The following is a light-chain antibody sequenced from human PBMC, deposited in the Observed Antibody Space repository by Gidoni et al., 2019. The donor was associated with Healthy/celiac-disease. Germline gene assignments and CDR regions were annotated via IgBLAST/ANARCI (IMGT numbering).Light chain of an antibody. Sequence: DIQMNQSPSTIAASVGDRVTITCRASQGISSWLAWYQQKRGKAPQLLSYKASSLENGVTSRFSGSGSGTEFTFTISSLQPDDFAIYYCQQYKSYPYTFGQGTKLEIK. CDR2: KAS. J-gene: IGKJ2*01. CDR3: QQYKSYPYT. V-gene: IGKV1-5*03. CDR1: QGISSW.